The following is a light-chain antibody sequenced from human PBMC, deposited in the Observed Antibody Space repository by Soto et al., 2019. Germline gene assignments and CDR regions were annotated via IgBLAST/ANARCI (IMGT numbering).Light chain of an antibody. CDR3: MQGTAWPYT. CDR2: KVS. J-gene: IGKJ2*01. Sequence: DIVMTQSPLSLPVTLGQPASISCTSSQSPVTTDGNTYLNWFQQRPGQSPRRLIYKVSIRDSGAPDRFSGSGSGTEFTLKISRVEVEDVGVYYCMQGTAWPYTFGQGTKLEI. CDR1: QSPVTTDGNTY. V-gene: IGKV2-30*01.